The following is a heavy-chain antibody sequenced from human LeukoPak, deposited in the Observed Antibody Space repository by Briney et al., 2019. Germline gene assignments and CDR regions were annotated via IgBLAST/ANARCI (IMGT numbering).Heavy chain of an antibody. D-gene: IGHD6-13*01. J-gene: IGHJ4*02. V-gene: IGHV3-7*01. CDR2: IKQDGSEK. Sequence: GGSLRLSCAASGFTFSIYGMHWVRQAPGKGLEWVANIKQDGSEKYYVDSVRGRFTISRDNAKNSLYLQMNSLRAEDTAVYYCARESIAAAGTCFDYWGQGTLVTVSS. CDR3: ARESIAAAGTCFDY. CDR1: GFTFSIYG.